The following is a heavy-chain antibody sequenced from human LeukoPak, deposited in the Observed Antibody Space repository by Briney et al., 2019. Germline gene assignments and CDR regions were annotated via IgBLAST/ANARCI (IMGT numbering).Heavy chain of an antibody. CDR3: ARVGATPVGY. CDR1: GGSFSGYY. CDR2: INHSGST. D-gene: IGHD1-26*01. V-gene: IGHV4-34*01. Sequence: SETLSLTCAVYGGSFSGYYWSWIRQPPGKGLEWIGEINHSGSTNYNPSLKSRVTISVDTSKNQFSLKLSSVTAADTAVYYCARVGATPVGYWGQGTLVTVSS. J-gene: IGHJ4*02.